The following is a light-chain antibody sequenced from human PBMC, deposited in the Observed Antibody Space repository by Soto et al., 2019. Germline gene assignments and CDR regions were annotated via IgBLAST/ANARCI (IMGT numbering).Light chain of an antibody. CDR1: QTVGTF. CDR2: AAS. J-gene: IGKJ1*01. Sequence: DIQLTQSPSSLSSSVGDRLTITCRASQTVGTFLNWYQQRPGRAPNLLIYAASNLPTGVPSRFSGSGSGTDLTLTIRSLQTDDIANYYCQQYSSYSAWTFGEGTKVDIK. CDR3: QQYSSYSAWT. V-gene: IGKV1-33*01.